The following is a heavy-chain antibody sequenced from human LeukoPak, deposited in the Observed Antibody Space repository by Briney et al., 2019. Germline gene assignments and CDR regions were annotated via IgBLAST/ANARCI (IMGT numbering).Heavy chain of an antibody. CDR1: GFTFSSYG. V-gene: IGHV3-33*01. Sequence: PGRSLRLSCAASGFTFSSYGMHRVRQAPGKGLEWVAVIWYDGSNKYYADSVKGRFTISRDNSKNTLYLQMNSLRAEDTAVYYCARDSNRGYYISWFDPWGQGTLVTVSS. CDR2: IWYDGSNK. J-gene: IGHJ5*02. CDR3: ARDSNRGYYISWFDP. D-gene: IGHD3-3*01.